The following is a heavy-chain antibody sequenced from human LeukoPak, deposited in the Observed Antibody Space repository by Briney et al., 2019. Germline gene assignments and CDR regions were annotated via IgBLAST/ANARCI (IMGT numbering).Heavy chain of an antibody. J-gene: IGHJ3*02. D-gene: IGHD6-13*01. V-gene: IGHV3-21*01. CDR1: GFTFSSYS. Sequence: GGSLRLSCAASGFTFSSYSMNWVRQAPGKGLEWVSSISSSSSYIYYADSVKGRFTISRDNAKNSLYLQMNSLRAEDTAVYYCARASITASGPHDVYDIWGRGAMVTVSS. CDR3: ARASITASGPHDVYDI. CDR2: ISSSSSYI.